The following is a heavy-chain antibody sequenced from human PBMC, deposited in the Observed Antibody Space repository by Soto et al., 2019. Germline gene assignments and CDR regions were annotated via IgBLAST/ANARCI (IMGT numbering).Heavy chain of an antibody. D-gene: IGHD1-26*01. CDR3: ARASGRSYWFDP. Sequence: GGSLRLSCAASGFTFSSYAMHWVRQAPGKGLEYVSAISSNGGSTYYANSVKGRFTISRDNSKNTLYLQMGSLRSDDTAVYYCARASGRSYWFDPWGQGTLVTVSS. CDR2: ISSNGGST. V-gene: IGHV3-64*01. CDR1: GFTFSSYA. J-gene: IGHJ5*02.